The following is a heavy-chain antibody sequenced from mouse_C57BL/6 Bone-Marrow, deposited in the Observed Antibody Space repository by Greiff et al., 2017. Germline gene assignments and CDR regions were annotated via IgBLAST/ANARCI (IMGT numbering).Heavy chain of an antibody. CDR1: GFTFSSYG. J-gene: IGHJ2*01. CDR3: ARQGKLGKYYFDY. CDR2: ISSGGSYT. D-gene: IGHD4-1*01. Sequence: EVMLVESGGDLVKPGGSLKLSCAASGFTFSSYGMSWVRPTPDKRLEWVATISSGGSYTYYPDSVKGRFTISRDNAKNTLYLQMSSLKSEDTAMYYCARQGKLGKYYFDYWGQGTTLTVSS. V-gene: IGHV5-6*01.